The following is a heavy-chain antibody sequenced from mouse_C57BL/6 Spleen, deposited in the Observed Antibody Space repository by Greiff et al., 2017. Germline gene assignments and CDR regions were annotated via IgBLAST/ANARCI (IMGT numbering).Heavy chain of an antibody. Sequence: VKLQESGPELVKPGASVKISCKASGYAFSSSWMNWVKQRPGKGLEWIGRIYPGDGDTNYNGKFKGKATLTADKSSSTAYMQLSSLTSEDSAVYCCARLDSSGFHFAGWGEGTLVTVSA. CDR2: IYPGDGDT. J-gene: IGHJ3*01. CDR1: GYAFSSSW. V-gene: IGHV1-82*01. D-gene: IGHD3-2*02. CDR3: ARLDSSGFHFAG.